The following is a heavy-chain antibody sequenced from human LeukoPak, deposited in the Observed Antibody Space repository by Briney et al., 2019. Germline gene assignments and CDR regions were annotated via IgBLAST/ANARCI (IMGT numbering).Heavy chain of an antibody. CDR3: ARYYYGSGSYAVDY. J-gene: IGHJ4*02. CDR1: GGSFSGYY. CDR2: INHSGST. V-gene: IGHV4-34*01. Sequence: SETLSLTCAVYGGSFSGYYWSWIRQPPGKGLEWIGEINHSGSTNYNPSLKSRVTISVDTSKNQFSLKLSSVTAADTAVYYCARYYYGSGSYAVDYWGQGTLVTVSS. D-gene: IGHD3-10*01.